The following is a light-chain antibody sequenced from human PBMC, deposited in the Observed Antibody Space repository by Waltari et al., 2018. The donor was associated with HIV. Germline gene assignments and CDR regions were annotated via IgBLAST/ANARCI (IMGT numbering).Light chain of an antibody. J-gene: IGLJ3*02. V-gene: IGLV2-14*03. CDR3: TSYRSDSTWV. Sequence: QSGLTQPASVSGSPGQSITISCSGTSSDIGNYNYVSWYQQHPAKAPKLIISDVTKRPSGVSNRFSGSKSGNTASLTISGLQAEDEADYYCTSYRSDSTWVFGGGTKLTVL. CDR2: DVT. CDR1: SSDIGNYNY.